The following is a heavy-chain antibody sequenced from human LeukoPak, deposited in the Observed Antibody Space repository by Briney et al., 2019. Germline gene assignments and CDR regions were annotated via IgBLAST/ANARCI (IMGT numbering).Heavy chain of an antibody. J-gene: IGHJ4*02. D-gene: IGHD3-9*01. CDR3: AKERAGYINPYYFDY. CDR2: ISGSGANT. CDR1: GFTFSTYA. Sequence: GGSLRLSCAASGFTFSTYAMSWVRQAPGKGLEWVSTISGSGANTYYADSVRGRFTFSRDNSKNTLYLHMNSLRAEDTAVYYCAKERAGYINPYYFDYWGQGTLVTVST. V-gene: IGHV3-23*01.